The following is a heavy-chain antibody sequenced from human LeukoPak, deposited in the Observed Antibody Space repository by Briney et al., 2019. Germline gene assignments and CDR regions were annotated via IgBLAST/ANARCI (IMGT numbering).Heavy chain of an antibody. V-gene: IGHV3-23*01. J-gene: IGHJ2*01. D-gene: IGHD3-22*01. CDR3: AKRRYYDSSGYLYWFFDL. CDR2: IGGSGDNT. Sequence: GRSLRLSCAASGFTFSSYAMNWVRQTPGKGLEWVSGIGGSGDNTYYANSVKGRFTISRDNSKNTLYLQMNSLRAEDTAVYYCAKRRYYDSSGYLYWFFDLWGRGTLVTVSS. CDR1: GFTFSSYA.